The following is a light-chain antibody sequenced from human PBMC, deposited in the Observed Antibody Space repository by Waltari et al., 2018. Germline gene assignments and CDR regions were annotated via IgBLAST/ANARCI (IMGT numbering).Light chain of an antibody. CDR2: QDT. CDR3: QAWDSTSYV. J-gene: IGLJ1*01. Sequence: SYDLTQPPSVSVSPGQTASITCPGDKLGDKYASWYQQKPGQSPVVVIYQDTKRPSGIPERFSGSNSGNTATLTISGTQALDEADYYCQAWDSTSYVFGTGTKVTVL. CDR1: KLGDKY. V-gene: IGLV3-1*01.